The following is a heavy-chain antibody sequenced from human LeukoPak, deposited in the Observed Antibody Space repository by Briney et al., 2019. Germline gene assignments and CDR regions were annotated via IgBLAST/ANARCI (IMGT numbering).Heavy chain of an antibody. CDR3: ERGPPTAPSYYGMDV. J-gene: IGHJ6*02. Sequence: SETLSLTCSVSGDSISSYYWTWIRQPPGKRLEWIGYVYSTGSTNYSPSLKSRVTISVDTSRNQFSLNLNSGAAADTAVYYCERGPPTAPSYYGMDVWGHGTTVTVSS. V-gene: IGHV4-59*01. CDR2: VYSTGST. CDR1: GDSISSYY.